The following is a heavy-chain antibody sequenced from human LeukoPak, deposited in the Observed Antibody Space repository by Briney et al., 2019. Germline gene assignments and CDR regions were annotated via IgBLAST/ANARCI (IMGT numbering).Heavy chain of an antibody. CDR3: AKDSTTTVTMGRNWYFDL. J-gene: IGHJ2*01. CDR2: ISGSGGST. CDR1: GFTFSSYA. D-gene: IGHD4-17*01. V-gene: IGHV3-23*01. Sequence: GGSLRLSCAASGFTFSSYAMSWVRQAPGKGLEWVSAISGSGGSTYYADSVKGRFTISRDNSKNTLYLQMNSLRAEDMAVYYCAKDSTTTVTMGRNWYFDLWGRGTLVTVSS.